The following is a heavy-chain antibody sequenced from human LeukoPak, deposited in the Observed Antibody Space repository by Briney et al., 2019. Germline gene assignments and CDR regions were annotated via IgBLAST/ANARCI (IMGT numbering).Heavy chain of an antibody. J-gene: IGHJ4*02. D-gene: IGHD3-22*01. CDR3: VRLDTGGFYFSNY. Sequence: GESLKISCKGSGYSFTSYWIGWVRQMPGKGLEWMGIIYPGDSEVRYSPPFQGQVTISADRSTSIAYLQWINLKASDTAMYYCVRLDTGGFYFSNYWGQGTPVTVSS. CDR1: GYSFTSYW. CDR2: IYPGDSEV. V-gene: IGHV5-51*01.